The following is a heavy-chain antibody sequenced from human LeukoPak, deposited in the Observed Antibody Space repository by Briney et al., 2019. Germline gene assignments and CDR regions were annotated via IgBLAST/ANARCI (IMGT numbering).Heavy chain of an antibody. V-gene: IGHV4-34*01. CDR2: INDIGNT. CDR1: GGSFSGYY. J-gene: IGHJ6*03. Sequence: SEPLSLTCAVYGGSFSGYYWSWIRQPPGKGLEWIGEINDIGNTNYDPSLRSRVTISVDTSKNQFSLSLTSATAADTAVYFCARLGSVGYYNYQYMDIWGNGTTVTVSS. D-gene: IGHD3-10*01. CDR3: ARLGSVGYYNYQYMDI.